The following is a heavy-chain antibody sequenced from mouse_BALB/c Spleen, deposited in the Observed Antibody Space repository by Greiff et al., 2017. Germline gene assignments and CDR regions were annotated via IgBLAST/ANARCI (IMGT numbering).Heavy chain of an antibody. CDR1: GYAFSSYW. CDR2: IYPGDGDT. J-gene: IGHJ1*01. CDR3: ARGGIYDGYSYWYFDV. V-gene: IGHV1-80*01. D-gene: IGHD2-3*01. Sequence: QVQLKESGAGLVRPGSSVKISCKASGYAFSSYWMNWVQQRPGQGLEWIGQIYPGDGDTNYNGKFKGKATLTADKSSSTAYMQLSSLTSEDSAVYFCARGGIYDGYSYWYFDVWGAGTTVTVSS.